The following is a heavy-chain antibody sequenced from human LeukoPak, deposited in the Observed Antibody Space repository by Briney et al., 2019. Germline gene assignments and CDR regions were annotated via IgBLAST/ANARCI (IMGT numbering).Heavy chain of an antibody. J-gene: IGHJ6*02. Sequence: SETLSLTCTVSGGSISSGDYYWSWIRQPPGKGLEWIGYIYYNGITNYSPSLKSRLTISLGTSKNQFSLKLSSVTAADTAVYYCAREVRPVDTAMVSLYYYYGMDVWGQGTTVTVSS. D-gene: IGHD5-18*01. CDR1: GGSISSGDYY. CDR3: AREVRPVDTAMVSLYYYYGMDV. CDR2: IYYNGIT. V-gene: IGHV4-30-4*01.